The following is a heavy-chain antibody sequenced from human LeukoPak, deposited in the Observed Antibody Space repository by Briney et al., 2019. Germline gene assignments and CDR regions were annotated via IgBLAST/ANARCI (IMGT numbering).Heavy chain of an antibody. CDR1: GGSFSGYY. D-gene: IGHD3-22*01. V-gene: IGHV4-34*01. CDR3: AGGGGGGGGSSGYYYS. CDR2: INHIGRT. Sequence: PSETLSLTCAVYGGSFSGYYWSWIRLPPGKGLEGIGQINHIGRTTYNPSLTSRVTISVDTSKNQFSLKLSYVAAADTGVYYCAGGGGGGGGSSGYYYSWGQGTLVTVSS. J-gene: IGHJ4*02.